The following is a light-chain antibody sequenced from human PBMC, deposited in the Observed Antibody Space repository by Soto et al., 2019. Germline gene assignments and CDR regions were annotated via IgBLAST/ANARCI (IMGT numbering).Light chain of an antibody. J-gene: IGLJ1*01. Sequence: QSVLTQPPSVSGAPGQRVTISCTGSSSNIGAGYDVHWYQQLPGTAPKLLIYGNSNRPSGVPDRFSGSKSGTSASLAITGLQAEDDAYYYCQSYDSSRSDVFGTGTKVTVL. CDR2: GNS. CDR1: SSNIGAGYD. V-gene: IGLV1-40*01. CDR3: QSYDSSRSDV.